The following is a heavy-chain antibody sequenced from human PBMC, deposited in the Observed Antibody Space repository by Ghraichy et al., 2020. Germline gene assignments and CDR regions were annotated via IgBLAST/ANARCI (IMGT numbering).Heavy chain of an antibody. J-gene: IGHJ6*02. CDR2: ISSSGSTI. V-gene: IGHV3-11*04. CDR1: GFTFSDYY. Sequence: GGSLRLSCAASGFTFSDYYMSWIRQAPGKGLEWVSYISSSGSTIYYADSVKGRFTISRDNAKNSLYLQMNSLRAEDTAVYYCARDSTVTHYYYYGMDVWGQGTTVTVSS. CDR3: ARDSTVTHYYYYGMDV. D-gene: IGHD4-23*01.